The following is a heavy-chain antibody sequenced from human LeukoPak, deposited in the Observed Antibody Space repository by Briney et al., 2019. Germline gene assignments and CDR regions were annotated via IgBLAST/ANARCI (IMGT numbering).Heavy chain of an antibody. V-gene: IGHV4-39*07. J-gene: IGHJ4*02. Sequence: SETLSLTCTVSGGSISSSSYYWGWIRQPPGKGLEWIGSIYYSGSTYYNPSLKSRVTISVDTSKNQFSLKLSSVTAADTAVYSCAGGDVYFAYWGRGTLVTVSS. CDR2: IYYSGST. CDR3: AGGDVYFAY. CDR1: GGSISSSSYY.